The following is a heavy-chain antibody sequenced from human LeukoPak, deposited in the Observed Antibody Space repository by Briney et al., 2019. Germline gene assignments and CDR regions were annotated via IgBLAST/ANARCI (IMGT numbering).Heavy chain of an antibody. CDR1: GGSISSSSYY. CDR3: ARSMYYYDSSGYSRYFDY. Sequence: SETLSLTCTVSGGSISSSSYYWGWIRQPPGKGLEWIGSIYYSGSTYYNPSLKSRVTISVDTSKNQFSLKLSSVTAADTAVYYCARSMYYYDSSGYSRYFDYWGQGTLVTVSS. D-gene: IGHD3-22*01. J-gene: IGHJ4*02. V-gene: IGHV4-39*07. CDR2: IYYSGST.